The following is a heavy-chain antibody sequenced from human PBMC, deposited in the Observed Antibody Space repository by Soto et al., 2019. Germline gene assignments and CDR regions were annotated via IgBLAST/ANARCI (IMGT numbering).Heavy chain of an antibody. Sequence: GGSLRLSCAASGFTFSSYAMSWVRQAPGKGLEWVSAISGSGGSTYYADSVKGRFTISRDNSKNTLYLQMNSLRAEDTAVYYCAKDPRGRPPLGYCSSTSCYVSWFDPWGQGTLVTVSS. D-gene: IGHD2-2*01. CDR3: AKDPRGRPPLGYCSSTSCYVSWFDP. CDR1: GFTFSSYA. V-gene: IGHV3-23*01. J-gene: IGHJ5*02. CDR2: ISGSGGST.